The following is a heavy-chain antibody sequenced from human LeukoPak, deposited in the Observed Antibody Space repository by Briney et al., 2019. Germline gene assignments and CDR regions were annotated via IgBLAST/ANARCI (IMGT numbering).Heavy chain of an antibody. CDR2: ISAYNGNT. D-gene: IGHD6-13*01. CDR1: GYTFTSYG. Sequence: ASVKVSCKASGYTFTSYGISWVRQAPGQGLEWMGWISAYNGNTHYAQMFQGRVTMTRDTSTSTAYMDLRSLRSDDTAVYFCARTSAYGSSWHSYWGQGTLVTVSS. J-gene: IGHJ4*02. V-gene: IGHV1-18*01. CDR3: ARTSAYGSSWHSY.